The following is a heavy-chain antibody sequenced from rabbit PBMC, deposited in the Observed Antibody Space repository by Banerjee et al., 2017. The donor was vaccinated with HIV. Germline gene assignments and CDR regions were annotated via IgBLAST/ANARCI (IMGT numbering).Heavy chain of an antibody. CDR3: ARDAGGDGYSNDL. D-gene: IGHD7-1*01. CDR2: INTISGNT. V-gene: IGHV1S45*01. CDR1: STDLCGSYE. J-gene: IGHJ6*01. Sequence: QEQLAESAGGLVTLGGVLTPSVLPYSTDLCGSYELCVVRQAPGKGLEWIACINTISGNTVYASWAKGRFTISKTSSTTVTLQMTSLTAADTATYFCARDAGGDGYSNDLWGPGTLVTVS.